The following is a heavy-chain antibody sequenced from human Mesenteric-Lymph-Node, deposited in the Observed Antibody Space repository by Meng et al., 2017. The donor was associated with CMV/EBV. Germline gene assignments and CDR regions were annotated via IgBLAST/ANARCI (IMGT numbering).Heavy chain of an antibody. V-gene: IGHV3-7*01. J-gene: IGHJ4*02. CDR2: IKQDGSEK. D-gene: IGHD3-16*01. Sequence: GGPLRLSCAASGFTFTSCWMSWVRQAPGKGLEWVANIKQDGSEKYYVDSVKGRFTISRDNAKNSLYLQMNSLRAEDTAVYYCAREWGYYFDYWGQGTLVTVSS. CDR1: GFTFTSCW. CDR3: AREWGYYFDY.